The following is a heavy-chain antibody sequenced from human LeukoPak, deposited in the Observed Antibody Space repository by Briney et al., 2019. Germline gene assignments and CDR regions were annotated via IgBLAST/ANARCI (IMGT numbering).Heavy chain of an antibody. CDR1: GIPFSSFG. J-gene: IGHJ5*02. D-gene: IGHD4-17*01. V-gene: IGHV3-33*01. Sequence: PGGSLRLSCAAPGIPFSSFGMHWLRQAPGKGLEWVAFIWYDGSNKYYADSVKGQFTISRDNSKNNLFLQMNSLTAEDTAVYYCARDGTVTAGPFDPWGGGTLVTVSS. CDR2: IWYDGSNK. CDR3: ARDGTVTAGPFDP.